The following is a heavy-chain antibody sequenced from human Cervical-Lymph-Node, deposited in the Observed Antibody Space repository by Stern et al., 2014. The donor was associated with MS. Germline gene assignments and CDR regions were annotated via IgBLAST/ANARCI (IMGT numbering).Heavy chain of an antibody. CDR2: IFPGGSDI. CDR1: GYTFTSYW. CDR3: ARQRYFDY. V-gene: IGHV5-51*01. Sequence: VQLVQSGPEVKRPGESLKISCQASGYTFTSYWIGWVRQMPGKGLEWIAIIFPGGSDIRYSPSFQGQVTISADKSSCTAYLQWNNLKASDTAIYYCARQRYFDYWGQGTLVTVSS. J-gene: IGHJ4*02.